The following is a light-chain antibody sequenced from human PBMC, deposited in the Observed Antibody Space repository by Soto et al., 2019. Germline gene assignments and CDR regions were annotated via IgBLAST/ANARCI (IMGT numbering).Light chain of an antibody. Sequence: DIVLPKFPENLSLSPGDRATLSCRASQSVSRYLAWYQQKPGQAPRLLIYDVSTRATGIPARFSGSGSGTDFTLTITSLEPEDFAVYSCQQRSDWPITFGQGTRLEI. J-gene: IGKJ5*01. V-gene: IGKV3-11*01. CDR1: QSVSRY. CDR3: QQRSDWPIT. CDR2: DVS.